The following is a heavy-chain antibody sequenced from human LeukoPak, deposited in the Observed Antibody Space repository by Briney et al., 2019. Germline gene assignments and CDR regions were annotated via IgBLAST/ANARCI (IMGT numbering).Heavy chain of an antibody. D-gene: IGHD1-26*01. CDR2: IYYSGST. V-gene: IGHV4-61*01. CDR3: ARDSGSYGHDAFDI. Sequence: SETLSLTCTVSGYSISSGYYWGWIRQPPGKGLEWIGYIYYSGSTNYNPSLKSRVTISVDTSKNQFSLKLSSVTAADTAVYYCARDSGSYGHDAFDIWGQGTMVTVSS. J-gene: IGHJ3*02. CDR1: GYSISSGYY.